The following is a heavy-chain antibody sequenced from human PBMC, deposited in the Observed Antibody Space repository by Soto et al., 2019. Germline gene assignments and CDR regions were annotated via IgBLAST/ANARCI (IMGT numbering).Heavy chain of an antibody. CDR1: GGSITGTTNY. D-gene: IGHD3-10*01. CDR2: VDYTGST. J-gene: IGHJ5*02. V-gene: IGHV4-39*01. CDR3: ARRTPLYASESSRFDP. Sequence: SETLSLTCTVSGGSITGTTNYWGWIRQPPGKGLEWIGTVDYTGSTNYNPSLESRVTISVDTSKNQFSLNLRSVTAADTAVYYCARRTPLYASESSRFDPWGQGALVTSPQ.